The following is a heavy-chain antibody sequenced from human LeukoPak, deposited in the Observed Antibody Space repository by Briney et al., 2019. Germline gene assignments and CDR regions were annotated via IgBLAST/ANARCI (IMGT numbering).Heavy chain of an antibody. CDR2: IYYSGST. J-gene: IGHJ4*02. V-gene: IGHV4-39*07. CDR3: ARDGRFPPEVLPRYFDS. D-gene: IGHD1-14*01. Sequence: SETLSLTCTVSGGSVSSSAYYWGWIRQPPEKGLEWIGNIYYSGSTYYNPSLKSRVTISIDTSKNQFSLKLSSVTAADTAVYYCARDGRFPPEVLPRYFDSRGQGTLVTVSS. CDR1: GGSVSSSAYY.